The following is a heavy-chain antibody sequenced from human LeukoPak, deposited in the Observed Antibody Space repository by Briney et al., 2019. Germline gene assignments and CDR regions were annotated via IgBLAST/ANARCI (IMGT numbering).Heavy chain of an antibody. Sequence: ASVKVSCKASGYTFTSYCMHWVRQAPGQGLEWMGIINPSGGSTSYAQKFQGRVTMTRDTSTSTVYMELSSLRSEDTAVYYCARFTLHGNAFDIWGQGTMVTVSS. J-gene: IGHJ3*02. CDR2: INPSGGST. CDR3: ARFTLHGNAFDI. V-gene: IGHV1-46*01. CDR1: GYTFTSYC.